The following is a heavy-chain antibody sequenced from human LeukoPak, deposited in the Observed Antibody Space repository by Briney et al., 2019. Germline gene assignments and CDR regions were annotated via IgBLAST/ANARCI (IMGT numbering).Heavy chain of an antibody. Sequence: GGSLRLSCAASGFTFDDYAMNWVRHAPGKGLEWVSGLNWSGDSTGYADSVKGRFSISCDNAKNSLYLQMTSLRAEDTALYYCARGYSGYDYGYCFDYWGQGTLVTVSS. CDR2: LNWSGDST. CDR3: ARGYSGYDYGYCFDY. CDR1: GFTFDDYA. V-gene: IGHV3-20*04. D-gene: IGHD5-12*01. J-gene: IGHJ4*02.